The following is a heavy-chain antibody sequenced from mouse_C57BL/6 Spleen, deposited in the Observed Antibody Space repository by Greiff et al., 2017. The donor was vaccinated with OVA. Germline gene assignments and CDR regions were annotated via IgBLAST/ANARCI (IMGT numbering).Heavy chain of an antibody. CDR1: GYTFTSYW. D-gene: IGHD1-1*01. J-gene: IGHJ4*01. Sequence: QVQLKQPGAELVMPGASVKLSCKASGYTFTSYWMHWVKQRPGQGLEWIGEIDPSDSYTNYNQKFKGKSTLTVDKSSSTAYMQLSSLTSEDSAVYYCARNYGSSWDYAMDYWGQGTSLTVSS. CDR3: ARNYGSSWDYAMDY. V-gene: IGHV1-69*01. CDR2: IDPSDSYT.